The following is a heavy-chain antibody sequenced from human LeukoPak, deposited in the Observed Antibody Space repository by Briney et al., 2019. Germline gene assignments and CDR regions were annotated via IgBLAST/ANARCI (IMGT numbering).Heavy chain of an antibody. CDR1: GFTFSSHW. CDR3: ARDSFRVATITFYYYYYMDV. V-gene: IGHV3-7*01. D-gene: IGHD5-12*01. CDR2: IKQDGSEK. Sequence: GGSLRLSCAASGFTFSSHWMSWVRQAPGKGLEWVANIKQDGSEKYYVDSVKGRFTISRDNAKNSLYLQMNSLRAEDTAVYYCARDSFRVATITFYYYYYMDVWGKGTTVTVSS. J-gene: IGHJ6*03.